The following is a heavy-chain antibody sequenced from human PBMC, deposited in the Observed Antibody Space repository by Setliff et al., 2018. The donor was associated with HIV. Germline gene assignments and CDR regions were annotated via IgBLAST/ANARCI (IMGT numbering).Heavy chain of an antibody. Sequence: GESLRLSCAASGFTFTAHGMHWVRQAPDKGLEWVAFINYDENSEYYADSVKGRVTISRDNFRNTVDLQMNNLRPEDTAVYYCAKDGDYRSGDYDALDIWGQGTMVTVSS. V-gene: IGHV3-30*02. D-gene: IGHD6-25*01. J-gene: IGHJ3*02. CDR3: AKDGDYRSGDYDALDI. CDR1: GFTFTAHG. CDR2: INYDENSE.